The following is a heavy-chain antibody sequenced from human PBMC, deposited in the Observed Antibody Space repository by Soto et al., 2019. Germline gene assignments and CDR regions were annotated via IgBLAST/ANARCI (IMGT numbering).Heavy chain of an antibody. J-gene: IGHJ4*02. Sequence: QVVLLQSGAEVKEPGSSVRVSCQVSGSTFNNFAFSWVRQAPGHGPEWMGGIVVDSNTAEYSQRFQDRVTITADTSTDTLYMELGSLTFEDTAVYYCARGLRDFDWRLPFGYWGQGTLVTVSS. CDR2: IVVDSNTA. D-gene: IGHD3-9*01. CDR1: GSTFNNFA. V-gene: IGHV1-69*06. CDR3: ARGLRDFDWRLPFGY.